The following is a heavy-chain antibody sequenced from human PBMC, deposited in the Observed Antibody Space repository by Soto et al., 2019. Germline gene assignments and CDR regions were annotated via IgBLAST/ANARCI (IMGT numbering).Heavy chain of an antibody. V-gene: IGHV3-74*01. J-gene: IGHJ6*02. D-gene: IGHD3-16*01. CDR2: VNSDGDTT. CDR1: GCPFRNYW. CDR3: ASNYAYAEGYYFYGIDV. Sequence: PGGSLRLSCAASGCPFRNYWMHWVRQAPGKGLVWVSRVNSDGDTTYYADSVKGRFTISRDNAKNTLHLQMNSLGAEDTAVYYCASNYAYAEGYYFYGIDVWGQGTTVTVSS.